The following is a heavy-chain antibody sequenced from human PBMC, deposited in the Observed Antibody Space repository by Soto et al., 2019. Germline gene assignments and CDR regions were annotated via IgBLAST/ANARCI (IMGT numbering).Heavy chain of an antibody. D-gene: IGHD3-10*01. V-gene: IGHV4-34*01. J-gene: IGHJ6*03. CDR3: ASGLKVRGAYSYYYYYMDV. CDR2: INHSGST. Sequence: SETLSLTCAVYGVSFSGYYWSWIRQPPGKGLEWIGEINHSGSTNYNPSLKSRVTISVDTSKNQFSLKLSSVTAADTAVYYCASGLKVRGAYSYYYYYMDVWGKGTTVTVSS. CDR1: GVSFSGYY.